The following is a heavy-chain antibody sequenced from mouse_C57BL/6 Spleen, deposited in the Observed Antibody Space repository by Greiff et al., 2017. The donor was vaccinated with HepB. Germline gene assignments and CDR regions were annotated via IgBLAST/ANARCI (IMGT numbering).Heavy chain of an antibody. J-gene: IGHJ2*01. CDR1: GYTFTSYW. CDR2: IYPGSGST. V-gene: IGHV1-55*01. CDR3: ARGNYGKNYFDY. Sequence: VQLQQSGAELVKPGASVKMSCKASGYTFTSYWITWVKQRPGQGLEWIGDIYPGSGSTNYNEKFKSKATLTVDTSSSTAYMQLSSLTSEDSAVYYCARGNYGKNYFDYWGQGTTLTVSS. D-gene: IGHD2-1*01.